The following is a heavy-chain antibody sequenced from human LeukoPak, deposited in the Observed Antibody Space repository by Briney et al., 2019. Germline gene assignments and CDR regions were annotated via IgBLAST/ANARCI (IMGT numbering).Heavy chain of an antibody. CDR1: GGSIRSYY. D-gene: IGHD3-22*01. V-gene: IGHV4-59*01. CDR2: IYYTGST. J-gene: IGHJ4*02. CDR3: ASYYDSTGTFDY. Sequence: SETLSLTCTVSGGSIRSYYWSWIRQPPGKGLEWIGYIYYTGSTNYNPSLKSRVTISVDTSKNQLSLRLSSVTAADTAVYYCASYYDSTGTFDYWGQGTLVTVSS.